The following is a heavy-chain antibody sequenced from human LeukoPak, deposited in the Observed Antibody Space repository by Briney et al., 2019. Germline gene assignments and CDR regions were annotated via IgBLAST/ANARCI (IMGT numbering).Heavy chain of an antibody. V-gene: IGHV4-34*01. D-gene: IGHD3-22*01. CDR1: GGSFSGYY. Sequence: SETLSLTCAVYGGSFSGYYWSWIRQPPGKGLEWIGEINHSGSTNYNPSLKSRVTISVDTSKNQFSLKLSSVTAADTAVYYCARGQKMIPRGAAFGIWGQGTMVTVSS. CDR3: ARGQKMIPRGAAFGI. J-gene: IGHJ3*02. CDR2: INHSGST.